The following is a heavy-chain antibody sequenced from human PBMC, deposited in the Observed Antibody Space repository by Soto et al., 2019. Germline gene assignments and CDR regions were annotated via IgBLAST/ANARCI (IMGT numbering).Heavy chain of an antibody. CDR3: ARLLGYSYGHKDPLDY. J-gene: IGHJ4*02. D-gene: IGHD5-18*01. CDR2: IYPGDFDT. Sequence: GESLKISCMGSGYTFDNYWIGWVRQMPGKGLEWMGIIYPGDFDTRYSPSFQGHVTMSVDKSINTAYLQWSSLETSDTAMYFCARLLGYSYGHKDPLDYWGQRTPVNVSS. V-gene: IGHV5-51*01. CDR1: GYTFDNYW.